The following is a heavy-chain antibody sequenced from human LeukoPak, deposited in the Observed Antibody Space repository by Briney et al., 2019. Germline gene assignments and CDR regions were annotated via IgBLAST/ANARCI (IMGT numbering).Heavy chain of an antibody. CDR2: ISAYNGNT. D-gene: IGHD2-21*02. CDR3: ARGPPYCGGDCYPTIDY. Sequence: GASVKVSCKASGYTFTSYGISWVRQAPGQGLEWMGWISAYNGNTNYAQKLQGRVTMTTDTSTSTAYMELRSLRSDDTAVYYCARGPPYCGGDCYPTIDYWGQGTLVTVSS. CDR1: GYTFTSYG. V-gene: IGHV1-18*01. J-gene: IGHJ4*02.